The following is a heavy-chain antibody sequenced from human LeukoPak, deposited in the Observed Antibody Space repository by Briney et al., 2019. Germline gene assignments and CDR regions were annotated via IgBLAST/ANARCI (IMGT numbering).Heavy chain of an antibody. CDR1: GFTVSNNY. D-gene: IGHD2-2*01. Sequence: GGSLRLSCAASGFTVSNNYTSWVRQAPGKGLEWVSVIYSGGNTYYADSVRGRFTISRDKSKNTLYLQMNSLRAEDTAVFYCARGASNGMDVWGQGTTVTVS. CDR2: IYSGGNT. J-gene: IGHJ6*02. CDR3: ARGASNGMDV. V-gene: IGHV3-66*01.